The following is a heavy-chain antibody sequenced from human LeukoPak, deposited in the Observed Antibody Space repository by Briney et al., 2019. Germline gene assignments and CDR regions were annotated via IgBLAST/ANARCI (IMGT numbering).Heavy chain of an antibody. D-gene: IGHD4-23*01. CDR2: VNPNSGGT. V-gene: IGHV1-2*02. Sequence: ASVKVSCKVSGYTFTGYYIHWVRQAPGQGLEWMGWVNPNSGGTNYAQRFQGRVTVTGDTSISTAYMELTRLTSDDTAVYYCVRAVVTDGFDYWGQGTLVTVSS. CDR1: GYTFTGYY. J-gene: IGHJ4*02. CDR3: VRAVVTDGFDY.